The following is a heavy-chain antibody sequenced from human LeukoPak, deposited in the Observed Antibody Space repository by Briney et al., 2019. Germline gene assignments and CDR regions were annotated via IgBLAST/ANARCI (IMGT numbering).Heavy chain of an antibody. Sequence: GGSLRLSCAASGFTVSSNYMSWVRQAPGKGLEWVSVIHSGGSTYYADPVKGRFTISRDNSKNTLYLQMNSLRAEDTAVYYCAKESSGGWYFDYWGQGTLVTVSS. D-gene: IGHD6-19*01. V-gene: IGHV3-53*01. CDR3: AKESSGGWYFDY. CDR1: GFTVSSNY. CDR2: IHSGGST. J-gene: IGHJ4*02.